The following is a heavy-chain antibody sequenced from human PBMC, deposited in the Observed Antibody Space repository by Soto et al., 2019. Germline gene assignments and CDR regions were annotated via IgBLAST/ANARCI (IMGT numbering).Heavy chain of an antibody. CDR2: ISGSGDVI. D-gene: IGHD3-9*01. J-gene: IGHJ4*02. V-gene: IGHV3-23*01. CDR1: GFTFSSYA. CDR3: AKAIRFLDMALDN. Sequence: EVQLLESGGNLVQPGGSLRLSCAASGFTFSSYAMSWVRQAPGKGPEWVSAISGSGDVIHYADSVKGRFTISRDNSKNTLWLQMNGLRADDTAVYYCAKAIRFLDMALDNWGQGALVTVSS.